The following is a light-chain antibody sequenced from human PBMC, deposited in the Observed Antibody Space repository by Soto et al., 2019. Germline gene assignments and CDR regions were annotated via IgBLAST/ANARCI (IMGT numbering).Light chain of an antibody. Sequence: IVLTHSPATLSLSLWNGRTLSFRANERISHSLAWYQQKPGQAPRILIYDASFRATGIPERFSGSGSGTDFTLTISRLEPQDSAMYYCQQYLISVTFGQGTRLEIK. J-gene: IGKJ5*01. V-gene: IGKV3-20*01. CDR3: QQYLISVT. CDR1: ERISHS. CDR2: DAS.